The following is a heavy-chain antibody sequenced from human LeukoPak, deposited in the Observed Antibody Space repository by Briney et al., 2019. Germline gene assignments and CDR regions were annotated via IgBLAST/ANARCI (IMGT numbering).Heavy chain of an antibody. J-gene: IGHJ4*02. CDR3: ARVGYDSSGRFDY. D-gene: IGHD3-22*01. CDR1: GFTFSSYW. CDR2: ISSSGSII. Sequence: PGGSLRLSCAASGFTFSSYWMSWVRQAPGKGLEWVSYISSSGSIIYYADSVKGRFIISRDNAKNSLYLQMNSLRAEDTAVYFCARVGYDSSGRFDYWGQGTLVTVSS. V-gene: IGHV3-48*04.